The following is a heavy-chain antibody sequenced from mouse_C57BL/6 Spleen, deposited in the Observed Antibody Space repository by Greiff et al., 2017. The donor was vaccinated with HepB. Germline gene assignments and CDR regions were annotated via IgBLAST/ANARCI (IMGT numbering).Heavy chain of an antibody. V-gene: IGHV5-6*01. CDR1: GFTFSSYG. J-gene: IGHJ3*01. CDR2: ISSGGSYT. CDR3: ARPRSAY. Sequence: EVKLQESGGDLVKPGGSLKLSCAASGFTFSSYGMSWVRQTPDKRLEWVATISSGGSYTYYPDSVKGRFTISRDNAKNTLYLQMSSLKSEDTAMYYCARPRSAYWGQGTLVTVSA.